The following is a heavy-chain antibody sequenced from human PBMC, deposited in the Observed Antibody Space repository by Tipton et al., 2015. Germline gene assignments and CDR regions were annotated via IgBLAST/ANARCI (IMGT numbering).Heavy chain of an antibody. CDR1: GFTFSGYD. CDR3: VRDAPSYGMDV. CDR2: IGTAGDT. V-gene: IGHV3-13*01. Sequence: SLRLSCAASGFTFSGYDMNWVRQTIGKGLEWVSAIGTAGDTFYPDSVKGRFTISRENAKNSLYLQMNSLRAEDTAVYYCVRDAPSYGMDVWGQGTTVTVSS. J-gene: IGHJ6*02.